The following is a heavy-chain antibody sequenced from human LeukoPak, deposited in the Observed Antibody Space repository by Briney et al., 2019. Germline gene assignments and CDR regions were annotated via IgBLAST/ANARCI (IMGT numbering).Heavy chain of an antibody. D-gene: IGHD5-12*01. CDR2: ISNDGSNT. Sequence: GGSLRLSCAASGFTFSSYGMQWVRQAPGKGLEWLALISNDGSNTYYEDSVKGRFTISRDNSKNTLYLQMDSLRAEDTAVYYCAKDRGSGTYNSYGMDVWGQGTTVTVSS. J-gene: IGHJ6*02. V-gene: IGHV3-30*18. CDR1: GFTFSSYG. CDR3: AKDRGSGTYNSYGMDV.